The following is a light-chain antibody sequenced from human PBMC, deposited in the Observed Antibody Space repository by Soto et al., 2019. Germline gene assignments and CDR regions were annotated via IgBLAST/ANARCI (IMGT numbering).Light chain of an antibody. V-gene: IGLV3-21*04. CDR1: NIGSKS. Sequence: SYELTQPPSVSVAPGKTARITCGGNNIGSKSVHWYQQKPGQAPVLVIYYDSDRPSGIPERFSGSNSGNTATLTISRVEAGDDADYYCQVWDSSSDHDVFGTGTKVTVL. J-gene: IGLJ1*01. CDR3: QVWDSSSDHDV. CDR2: YDS.